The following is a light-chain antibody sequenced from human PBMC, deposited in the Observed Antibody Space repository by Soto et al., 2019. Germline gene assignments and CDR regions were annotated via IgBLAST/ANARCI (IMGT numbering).Light chain of an antibody. V-gene: IGKV3-15*01. CDR1: QSVSSS. CDR3: QQYNKWPRST. J-gene: IGKJ4*01. CDR2: GAS. Sequence: EIVMTRSPATLSVSPGERATLSCRASQSVSSSLAWYQQQPGQAPRLLLFGASTRATDIPARFSGSGSGTEFTLTISSLQSEDFAVYYCQQYNKWPRSTFGGGTKVDIK.